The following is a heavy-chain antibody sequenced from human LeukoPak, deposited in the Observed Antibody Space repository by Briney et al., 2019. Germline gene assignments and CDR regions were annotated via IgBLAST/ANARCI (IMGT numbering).Heavy chain of an antibody. J-gene: IGHJ5*02. CDR1: GFTLTLYA. D-gene: IGHD3-16*01. CDR3: AKDRGPYVGIANNWFDP. Sequence: GGSLRLSRAPSGFTLTLYAMNCVPHSPGEGLEWGSALCGSAGSTIYVDSVKGRFTISRENSKNTLYLQMNSLSAEDTAVYYCAKDRGPYVGIANNWFDPWGQGTLVTVSS. V-gene: IGHV3-23*01. CDR2: LCGSAGST.